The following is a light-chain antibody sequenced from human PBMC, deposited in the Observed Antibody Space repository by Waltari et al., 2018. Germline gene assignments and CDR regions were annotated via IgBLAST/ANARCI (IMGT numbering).Light chain of an antibody. Sequence: EIVLTQSPDTLSLSPGEGATPSCRASQSLTSSSLAWYQQKPGQTPRLLISATFNRATGVPDRFSGSGSGTDFTLTISRLEREDFAVYYCQQFTSSDRTFGFGPGTKV. CDR2: ATF. CDR3: QQFTSSDRTFG. V-gene: IGKV3-20*01. CDR1: QSLTSSS. J-gene: IGKJ3*01.